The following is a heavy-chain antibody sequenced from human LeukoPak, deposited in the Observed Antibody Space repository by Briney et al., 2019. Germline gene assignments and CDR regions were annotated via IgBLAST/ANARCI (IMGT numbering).Heavy chain of an antibody. CDR1: GFTVSSNY. CDR2: IYSGGST. J-gene: IGHJ4*02. D-gene: IGHD6-13*01. CDR3: ARLSDGYSSSWYGLAN. V-gene: IGHV3-53*04. Sequence: GGSLRLSCAASGFTVSSNYMSWVRQAPGKGLEWVSVIYSGGSTYYADSVKGRFTISRHNSKNTLYLQMNSLRAEDTAVYYCARLSDGYSSSWYGLANWGQGTLVTVSS.